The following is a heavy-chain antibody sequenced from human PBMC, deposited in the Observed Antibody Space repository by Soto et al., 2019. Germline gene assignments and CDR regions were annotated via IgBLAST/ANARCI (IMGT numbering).Heavy chain of an antibody. CDR2: ISAGGDGT. J-gene: IGHJ4*02. V-gene: IGHV3-23*01. CDR3: ADGGRYPYY. Sequence: EVQLLESGGDLVQPGGSLRLSCAASGFSFRSYAMGWVRQAPGKGLNWVSSISAGGDGTYYADSVKGRSTISRDNSKNTVYLQMTSLRADDTAVYYCADGGRYPYYWGPGTLVTVSS. D-gene: IGHD1-26*01. CDR1: GFSFRSYA.